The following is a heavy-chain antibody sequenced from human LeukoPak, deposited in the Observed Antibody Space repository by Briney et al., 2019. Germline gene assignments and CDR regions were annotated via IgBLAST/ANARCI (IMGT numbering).Heavy chain of an antibody. CDR2: INPNSGGT. J-gene: IGHJ4*02. Sequence: ASVKVSCKASGYTFTGYYMHWVRQAPGQGLEWMGWINPNSGGTNYAQKFQGRVTMTRDTSISTAYMELSRLGSDDTAVYYCARGYRALRFLEWSLNYWGQGTLVTVSS. V-gene: IGHV1-2*02. CDR3: ARGYRALRFLEWSLNY. D-gene: IGHD3-3*01. CDR1: GYTFTGYY.